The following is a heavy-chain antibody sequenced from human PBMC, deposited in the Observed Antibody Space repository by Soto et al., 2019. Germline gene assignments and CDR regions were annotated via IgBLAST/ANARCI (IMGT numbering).Heavy chain of an antibody. V-gene: IGHV5-51*01. CDR2: IYPGDSDT. Sequence: GEFLKISCKGSGYSFTSYWIGWVRQMPGKGLEWMGIIYPGDSDTRYSPSFQGQVTISADKSISTAYLQWSSLKASDTAMYYCARHGLRRQLVPQVGYYYYGMDVWGQGTTVTVSS. J-gene: IGHJ6*02. CDR3: ARHGLRRQLVPQVGYYYYGMDV. CDR1: GYSFTSYW. D-gene: IGHD6-6*01.